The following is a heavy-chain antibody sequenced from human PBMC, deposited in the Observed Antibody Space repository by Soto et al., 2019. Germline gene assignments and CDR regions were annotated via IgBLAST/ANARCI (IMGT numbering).Heavy chain of an antibody. D-gene: IGHD2-21*01. CDR3: AIQDCTNDVCLEASVTVGGALES. CDR2: ISSDGTTT. J-gene: IGHJ1*01. V-gene: IGHV3-74*01. Sequence: EVQLVQSGGGLAQPGTSLRLSCAASGFTFRKFWMHWVRQVPGKGPVWVSYISSDGTTTDYADSVKGRFIMSRDNAKDTLYLQMDNLRAEDTAVYYCAIQDCTNDVCLEASVTVGGALESWGQGSLVTVSS. CDR1: GFTFRKFW.